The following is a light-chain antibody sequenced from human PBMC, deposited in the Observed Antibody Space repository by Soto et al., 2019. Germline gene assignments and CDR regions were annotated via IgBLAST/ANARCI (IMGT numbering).Light chain of an antibody. Sequence: EIVMTQSPGTLSLAPGERASLSCTASQSLSSNFLAWYQQKPGQAPRLPIYDTSSRATGIPDRFSGSGSGTDFTLTISRLEPEDFAVYHCQQYDGSPRTFGQGTKVDIK. CDR1: QSLSSNF. J-gene: IGKJ1*01. CDR2: DTS. V-gene: IGKV3-20*01. CDR3: QQYDGSPRT.